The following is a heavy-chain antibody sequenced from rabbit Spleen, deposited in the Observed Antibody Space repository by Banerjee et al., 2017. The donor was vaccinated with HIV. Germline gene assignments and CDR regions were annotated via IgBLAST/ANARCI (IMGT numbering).Heavy chain of an antibody. CDR3: ARDTGSSFSTYGMDL. J-gene: IGHJ6*01. CDR1: GFSFSAGYY. Sequence: QSLEESGGDLVKPGASLTLTCTASGFSFSAGYYMCWVRQAPGKGLEWIACIHGGSKNNVYYASWAKGRFTCSKTPSTTATLQMTRLTVADTATYFCARDTGSSFSTYGMDLWGPGTLVTVS. V-gene: IGHV1S40*01. CDR2: IHGGSKNNV. D-gene: IGHD8-1*01.